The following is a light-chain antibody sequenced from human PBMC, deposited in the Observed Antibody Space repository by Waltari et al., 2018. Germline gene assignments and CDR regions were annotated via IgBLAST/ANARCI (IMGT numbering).Light chain of an antibody. CDR1: ESISIN. CDR3: HQYNNRPPYT. Sequence: TQSPATLSVSLGERVTLTCRASESISINLAWYQQKPGQTPRLIINGASKRATGVPARFAGSGSRTEFTLIISSLQSEDIAVYYCHQYNNRPPYTFGQGTKLEIK. V-gene: IGKV3-15*01. CDR2: GAS. J-gene: IGKJ2*01.